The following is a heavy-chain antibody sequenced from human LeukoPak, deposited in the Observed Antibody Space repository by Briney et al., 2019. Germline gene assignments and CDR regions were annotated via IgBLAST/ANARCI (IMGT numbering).Heavy chain of an antibody. V-gene: IGHV3-23*01. D-gene: IGHD3-10*01. CDR1: GFTFSSYA. J-gene: IGHJ4*02. Sequence: GGSLRLSCAASGFTFSSYAMSWVRQAPGKGLEWVSAISGSGGSTCYADSVKGRFTISRDNSKNTLYLQMNSLRAEDTAVYYCAKTGREVRGGFLGSGGFDYWGQGTLVTVSS. CDR3: AKTGREVRGGFLGSGGFDY. CDR2: ISGSGGST.